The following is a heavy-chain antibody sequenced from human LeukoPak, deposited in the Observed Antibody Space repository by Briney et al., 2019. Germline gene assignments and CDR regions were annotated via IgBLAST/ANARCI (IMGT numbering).Heavy chain of an antibody. CDR3: AAAGRGDRSGYYY. CDR1: GFTFSSYS. J-gene: IGHJ4*02. D-gene: IGHD3-22*01. CDR2: IPGSGGST. Sequence: PGGSLRLSCAASGFTFSSYSMNWVRQAPGKGLEWVSGIPGSGGSTFYADSVKGRFTISRDNSKNTLYMQMNSLRAEDTGVYYCAAAGRGDRSGYYYWGQGTLVTVSS. V-gene: IGHV3-23*01.